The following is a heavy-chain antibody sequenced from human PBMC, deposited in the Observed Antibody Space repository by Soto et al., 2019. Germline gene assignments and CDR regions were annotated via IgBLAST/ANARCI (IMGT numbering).Heavy chain of an antibody. CDR3: ARRTYSSSAHKGYFDY. Sequence: SETLSLTCAVYGGSFSGYYWSWIRQPPGKGLEWIGEINHSGSTNYNPSLKSRVTISVDTSKNQFSLKLSSVTAADTAVYYCARRTYSSSAHKGYFDYWGQGTLVTVSS. CDR1: GGSFSGYY. CDR2: INHSGST. D-gene: IGHD6-6*01. V-gene: IGHV4-34*01. J-gene: IGHJ4*02.